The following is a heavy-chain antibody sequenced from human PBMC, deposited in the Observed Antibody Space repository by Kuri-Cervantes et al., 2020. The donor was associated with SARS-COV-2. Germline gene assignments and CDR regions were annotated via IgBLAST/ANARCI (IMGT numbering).Heavy chain of an antibody. Sequence: SGPTLVKPTETLTLTCTVSGFSLSNARMGVSWIRQPPGKALEWLAHIFSNDEKSYSTSLKSRLTISKDTSKSRVVLTMTNMDPVDTATYYCARIILYCSGGSCYNWFDPWGQGTLVTVSS. CDR3: ARIILYCSGGSCYNWFDP. D-gene: IGHD2-15*01. CDR2: IFSNDEK. V-gene: IGHV2-26*01. CDR1: GFSLSNARMG. J-gene: IGHJ5*02.